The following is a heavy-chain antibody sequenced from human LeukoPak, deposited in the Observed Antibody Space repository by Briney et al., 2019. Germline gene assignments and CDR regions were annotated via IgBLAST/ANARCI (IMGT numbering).Heavy chain of an antibody. CDR3: AVGGFDTTGYRVGMNY. D-gene: IGHD5-12*01. J-gene: IGHJ4*02. CDR2: INHSGIP. V-gene: IGHV4-34*01. Sequence: SETLSLTCAVYGASFSDYFWTWIRQPPGGGLEWVGEINHSGIPNYNPSLKSRVSVSVDTSKNQLSLKVNSVTAADMAMYFCAVGGFDTTGYRVGMNYWGQGTLVTVSS. CDR1: GASFSDYF.